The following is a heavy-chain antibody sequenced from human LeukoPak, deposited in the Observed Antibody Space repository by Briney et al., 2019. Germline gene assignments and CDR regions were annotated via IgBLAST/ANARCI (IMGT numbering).Heavy chain of an antibody. J-gene: IGHJ5*02. V-gene: IGHV3-23*01. CDR3: ASSPGSSRFDP. D-gene: IGHD2-15*01. CDR2: ISGSGGST. Sequence: GGSLRLSCAASGFTFSSYAMSWVRQAPGEGLGWVSAISGSGGSTYYADSVKGRFTISRDNSKNTLYLQMNSLRAEDTAVYYCASSPGSSRFDPWGQGTLVTVSS. CDR1: GFTFSSYA.